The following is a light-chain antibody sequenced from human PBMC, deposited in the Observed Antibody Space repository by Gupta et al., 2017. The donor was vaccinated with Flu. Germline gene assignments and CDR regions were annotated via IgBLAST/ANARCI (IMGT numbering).Light chain of an antibody. Sequence: QTAVTQESSLTVSPGGTVTLTCTSTTGAVTSASYPTWFQQKPGQAPRALIYKTNNKHSWTPARFSGSLLGDKAALTFSDVRPEDEAEYYCLLYSGGTEWGFGGGTKVTVL. CDR1: TGAVTSASY. V-gene: IGLV7-43*01. CDR2: KTN. J-gene: IGLJ2*01. CDR3: LLYSGGTEWG.